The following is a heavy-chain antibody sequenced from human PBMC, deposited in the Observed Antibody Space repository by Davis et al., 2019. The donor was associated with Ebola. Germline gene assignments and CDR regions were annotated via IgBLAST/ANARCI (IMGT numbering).Heavy chain of an antibody. CDR3: ANVEADNYDSSGRDAFDF. D-gene: IGHD3-22*01. J-gene: IGHJ3*01. CDR1: GFSLTTSGVG. CDR2: IYWDDDK. Sequence: SGPTLVKPTQILTLTCTFSGFSLTTSGVGVGWIRQPPGKALEWLALIYWDDDKRYSPSLKRRLTITKDTSKNQVVLTMTNMDPVDTATYYCANVEADNYDSSGRDAFDFWGQGTMVTVSS. V-gene: IGHV2-5*02.